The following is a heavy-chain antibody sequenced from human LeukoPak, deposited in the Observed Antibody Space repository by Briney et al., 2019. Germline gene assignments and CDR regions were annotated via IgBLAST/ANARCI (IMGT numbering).Heavy chain of an antibody. J-gene: IGHJ6*03. CDR1: GGTFSSYT. CDR3: ARAGDSGYGSDYYYYYMDV. D-gene: IGHD5-12*01. Sequence: SVKVSCKASGGTFSSYTISWVRQAPGQGLEWMEGIITISGTANYAQKFQDRVTITADESTSTVYMELSSLRSEDTAVYYCARAGDSGYGSDYYYYYMDVWGKGTTVTISS. CDR2: IITISGTA. V-gene: IGHV1-69*13.